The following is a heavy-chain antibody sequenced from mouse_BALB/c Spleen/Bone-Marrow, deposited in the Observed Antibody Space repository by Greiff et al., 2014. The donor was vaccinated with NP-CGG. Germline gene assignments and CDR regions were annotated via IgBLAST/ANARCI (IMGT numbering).Heavy chain of an antibody. CDR2: IDPSDSET. CDR3: AYGNYESYFFDY. J-gene: IGHJ2*01. CDR1: AYTFTSYW. V-gene: IGHV1-69*02. Sequence: VQRVESGAELVKPGAPVKLSCKASAYTFTSYWMNWVKQRPGRGLEWIGRIDPSDSETHYNQNFKDKATLTVDRSSSTAFIQLSSLTSEDSTVYYCAYGNYESYFFDYWGQGTTLTVSS. D-gene: IGHD2-1*01.